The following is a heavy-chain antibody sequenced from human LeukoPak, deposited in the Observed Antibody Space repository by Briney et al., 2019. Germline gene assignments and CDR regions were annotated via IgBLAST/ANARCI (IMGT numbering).Heavy chain of an antibody. D-gene: IGHD5-18*01. J-gene: IGHJ4*02. CDR2: IKEDGSDK. V-gene: IGHV3-7*01. CDR1: GFMFTSYW. CDR3: GLSRDTAIEM. Sequence: PGGSLRLSCAASGFMFTSYWMTWVRQAPGKGLEWVANIKEDGSDKYYADSVKGRFTISRDNAKRSVYLQMNSLRAEDTAVYYCGLSRDTAIEMGGQGTLVTVSS.